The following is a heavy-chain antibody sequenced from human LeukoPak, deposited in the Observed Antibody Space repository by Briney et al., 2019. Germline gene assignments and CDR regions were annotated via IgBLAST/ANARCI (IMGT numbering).Heavy chain of an antibody. J-gene: IGHJ4*02. CDR1: GFTFNTYA. CDR3: AREEWYYFDY. Sequence: PGGSLRLSCVASGFTFNTYAIHWVRQAPGKGLEGVAVISYDGSNKYYEDSVKGRFTISRDNSKNTLYLQMNSLRAEDMAVYYCAREEWYYFDYWGQGTLVTVSS. V-gene: IGHV3-30-3*01. CDR2: ISYDGSNK. D-gene: IGHD3-3*01.